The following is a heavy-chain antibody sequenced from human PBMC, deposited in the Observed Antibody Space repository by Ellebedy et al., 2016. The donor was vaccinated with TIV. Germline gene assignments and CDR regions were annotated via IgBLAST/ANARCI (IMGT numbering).Heavy chain of an antibody. D-gene: IGHD6-19*01. J-gene: IGHJ4*02. CDR1: GCTFTSYF. CDR3: ARSRSSGWLHTPDY. Sequence: AASVKVSCKASGCTFTSYFIHWVRQAPGQGPEWMGIINPSTGSTTYAQKLQGRVTMTRDTSTSTVDMELISLRSEDTAVYFCARSRSSGWLHTPDYWGQGTLVTVSS. CDR2: INPSTGST. V-gene: IGHV1-46*04.